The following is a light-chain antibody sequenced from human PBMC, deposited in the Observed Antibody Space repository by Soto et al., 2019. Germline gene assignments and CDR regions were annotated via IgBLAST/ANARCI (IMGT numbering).Light chain of an antibody. CDR3: QQYDTTPRT. V-gene: IGKV3-20*01. CDR2: AAS. Sequence: ELVMPPSPATLGLSPGRTRTLSFRASHSLGSGYLAWYQQKPGQAPRILIYAASTRATGILDRFSGSGAGTDFSLTISRLEPEDFAVYYCQQYDTTPRTFGQGTKVDIK. J-gene: IGKJ1*01. CDR1: HSLGSGY.